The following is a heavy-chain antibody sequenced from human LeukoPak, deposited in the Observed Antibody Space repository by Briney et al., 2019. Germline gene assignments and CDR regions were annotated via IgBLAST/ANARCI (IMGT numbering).Heavy chain of an antibody. Sequence: PGGSLRLSCAASGFTFSNYWMTWVRQAPGKGLEWVANIKPNGGEEYYVDSVKGRFTISRDNAKNTLYLQMNSLTAEGTAVYYCASQPSAVAGNYWGHGTLVTVSS. J-gene: IGHJ4*01. CDR3: ASQPSAVAGNY. CDR1: GFTFSNYW. D-gene: IGHD6-19*01. CDR2: IKPNGGEE. V-gene: IGHV3-7*02.